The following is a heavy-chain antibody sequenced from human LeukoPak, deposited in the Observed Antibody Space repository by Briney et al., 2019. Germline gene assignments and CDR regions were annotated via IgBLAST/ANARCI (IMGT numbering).Heavy chain of an antibody. D-gene: IGHD5-18*01. V-gene: IGHV3-13*01. J-gene: IGHJ4*02. Sequence: GGSLRLSCTASGFTLGSHDMHWVRHIPGQGLEWVAAVSSGFHAFFADSVQGRFTVSREDARNSLYLQMNSLRAGDTAVYYCVREARGYHYTYFDYWGQGTLVTVSS. CDR2: VSSGFHA. CDR3: VREARGYHYTYFDY. CDR1: GFTLGSHD.